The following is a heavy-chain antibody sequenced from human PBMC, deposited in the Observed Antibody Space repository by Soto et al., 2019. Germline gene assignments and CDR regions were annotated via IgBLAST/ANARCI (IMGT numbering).Heavy chain of an antibody. CDR1: GFTFSSYG. V-gene: IGHV3-33*08. Sequence: GGSLRLSYAASGFTFSSYGMHWVRQAPGKGLEWVSVIYNDGSNKNYADSVKGRFTISRDTGKNTLYLQMNSLRAEDTAVYYCASEGRYGGTYYDAFEMWGQGQWSPSPQ. CDR2: IYNDGSNK. D-gene: IGHD1-26*01. CDR3: ASEGRYGGTYYDAFEM. J-gene: IGHJ3*02.